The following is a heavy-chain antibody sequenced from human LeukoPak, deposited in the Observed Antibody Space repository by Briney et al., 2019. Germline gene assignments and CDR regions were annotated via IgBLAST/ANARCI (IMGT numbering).Heavy chain of an antibody. CDR1: GFTVSSNY. V-gene: IGHV3-23*01. D-gene: IGHD3-10*01. J-gene: IGHJ4*02. Sequence: GGSLRLSCAASGFTVSSNYMSWVRQAPGKGLEWVSAISGSGGSTYYADSVKGRFTISRDNSKNTLYLQMNSLRAEDTAVYYCAKDLYKTMATWYFDYWGQGTLVTVSS. CDR2: ISGSGGST. CDR3: AKDLYKTMATWYFDY.